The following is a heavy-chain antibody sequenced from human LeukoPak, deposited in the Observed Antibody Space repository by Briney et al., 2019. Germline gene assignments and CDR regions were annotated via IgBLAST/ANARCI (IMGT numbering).Heavy chain of an antibody. CDR2: ISYSGSTT. Sequence: PGGSLRLSCAASGFTFTNFEMNWVRQAPGKGLEWVSYISYSGSTTSYADSVKGRFTISRDNAKNSLYLQMNSLRAEDTAVYYYARAGPPAFDPWGQGTLVTVSS. V-gene: IGHV3-48*03. CDR3: ARAGPPAFDP. J-gene: IGHJ5*02. CDR1: GFTFTNFE.